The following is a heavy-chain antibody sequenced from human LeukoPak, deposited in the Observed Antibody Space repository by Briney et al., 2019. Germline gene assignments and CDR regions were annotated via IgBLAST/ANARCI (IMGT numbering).Heavy chain of an antibody. V-gene: IGHV3-23*01. CDR1: GFTFNSYA. J-gene: IGHJ4*02. CDR2: VSGRGDNT. Sequence: GGSLRLSCAASGFTFNSYAMSWVRQAPGKGLEWVSGVSGRGDNTYYADSVKGRFTISRDNSKNTLYLQMNSLRADDTAVYYCAKGDAYSSGSYFEYSGQGALVTVSS. D-gene: IGHD3-10*01. CDR3: AKGDAYSSGSYFEY.